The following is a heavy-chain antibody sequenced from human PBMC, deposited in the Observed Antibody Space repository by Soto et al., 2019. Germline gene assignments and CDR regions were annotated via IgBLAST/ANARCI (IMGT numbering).Heavy chain of an antibody. V-gene: IGHV4-31*03. J-gene: IGHJ4*02. CDR2: IYFRGNT. D-gene: IGHD3-16*01. CDR1: GASINSGGYY. Sequence: QVQLQESGPGLVKPSQILSLTCSVSGASINSGGYYWNWIRHLPGKGLEWIGYIYFRGNTYYSPSAESRVSISLDTSQNQASLELSSVTVADTAVYYCASGDAWGVLLAYWGQGILVTVSS. CDR3: ASGDAWGVLLAY.